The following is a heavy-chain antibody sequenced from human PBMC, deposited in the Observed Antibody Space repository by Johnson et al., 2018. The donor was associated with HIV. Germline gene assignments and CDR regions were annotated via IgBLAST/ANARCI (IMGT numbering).Heavy chain of an antibody. CDR3: ASPNSGYSGVKAFDV. CDR2: MTSDGSST. D-gene: IGHD3-22*01. Sequence: EQQVESGGGLVQPGGSLRLSCAASGFTLSSYWIHWVRQAPGKGLVWVSRMTSDGSSTSYADSVKGRFTISRDNAKNSLYLQMNSLRAEDSAVYYCASPNSGYSGVKAFDVWGQGTMVSVSS. CDR1: GFTLSSYW. J-gene: IGHJ3*01. V-gene: IGHV3-74*02.